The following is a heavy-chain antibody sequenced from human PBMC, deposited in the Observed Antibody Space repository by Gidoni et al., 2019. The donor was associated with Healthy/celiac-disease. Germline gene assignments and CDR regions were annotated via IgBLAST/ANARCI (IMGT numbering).Heavy chain of an antibody. Sequence: QLQLQESGPGLVKPSETLSLTCTVSGGSSSSTSYYWGWIRQPPGKGLEWIGSIYYSGSTYYNPSLKSRVTISVDTSKNQFSLKLSSVTAADTAVYYCARRTPDYCGGDCPFDYWGQGTLVTVSS. CDR3: ARRTPDYCGGDCPFDY. CDR2: IYYSGST. D-gene: IGHD2-21*01. V-gene: IGHV4-39*01. CDR1: GGSSSSTSYY. J-gene: IGHJ4*02.